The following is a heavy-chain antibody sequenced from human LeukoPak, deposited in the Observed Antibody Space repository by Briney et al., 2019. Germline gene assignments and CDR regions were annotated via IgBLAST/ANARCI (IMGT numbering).Heavy chain of an antibody. CDR2: ISSSSSTI. Sequence: GGSLRLSCAASGFTFSSYSMNWVRQAPGKGLEWVSYISSSSSTIYYADSVKGRFTISRDNAKNSLYLQMNSLRDEDTAVYYCASQEYYDSSGYPAPDYWGQGTLVTVSS. D-gene: IGHD3-22*01. CDR1: GFTFSSYS. J-gene: IGHJ4*02. CDR3: ASQEYYDSSGYPAPDY. V-gene: IGHV3-48*02.